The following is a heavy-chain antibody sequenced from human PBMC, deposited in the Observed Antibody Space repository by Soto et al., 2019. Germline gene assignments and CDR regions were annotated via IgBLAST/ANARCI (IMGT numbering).Heavy chain of an antibody. CDR2: IDTDGGGT. J-gene: IGHJ4*02. CDR1: GFTLRSHR. Sequence: EVQLVESGGGLVQPGGSLRVSCAASGFTLRSHRIHWVRQAPGKGLEWVSRIDTDGGGTSYADCVKGRFTISTDNAKNTVYFKMNGLRAEDTGVYYCATVFELWWQGTLVTAS. V-gene: IGHV3-74*01. D-gene: IGHD1-7*01. CDR3: ATVFEL.